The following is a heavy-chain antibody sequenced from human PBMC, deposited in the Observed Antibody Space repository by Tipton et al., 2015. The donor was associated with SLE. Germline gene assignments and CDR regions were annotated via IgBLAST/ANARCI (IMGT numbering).Heavy chain of an antibody. V-gene: IGHV4-59*08. CDR1: GGSISSYF. Sequence: TLSLTCTVSGGSISSYFWSWIRQPPGKGLEWIGYISYSGGTNYNPSLKSRVTMSVDTSKNQVSLKLTSVTAADTAVYYCARGGLTYGYYYYMDVWGKGTTVTVSS. D-gene: IGHD4-17*01. J-gene: IGHJ6*03. CDR2: ISYSGGT. CDR3: ARGGLTYGYYYYMDV.